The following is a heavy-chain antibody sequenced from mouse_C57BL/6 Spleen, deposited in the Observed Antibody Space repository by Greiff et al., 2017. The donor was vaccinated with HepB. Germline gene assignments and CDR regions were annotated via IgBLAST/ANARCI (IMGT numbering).Heavy chain of an antibody. J-gene: IGHJ4*01. CDR3: ARKFPDYYGSSLDAMDY. CDR1: GYTFTDYY. Sequence: EVQLQQSGPELVKPGASVKISCKASGYTFTDYYMDWVKQSHGKSLEWIGDINPNNGGTSYNQKFKGKATLTVDKSSSTAYMELRSLTSEDSAVYYCARKFPDYYGSSLDAMDYWGQGTSVTVSS. V-gene: IGHV1-26*01. CDR2: INPNNGGT. D-gene: IGHD1-1*01.